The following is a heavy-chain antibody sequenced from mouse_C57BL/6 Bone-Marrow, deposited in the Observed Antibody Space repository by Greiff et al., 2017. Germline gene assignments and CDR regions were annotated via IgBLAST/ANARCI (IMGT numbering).Heavy chain of an antibody. CDR1: GYTFTSYW. J-gene: IGHJ2*01. V-gene: IGHV1-69*01. Sequence: VQLQQPGAELVMPGASVKLSCKASGYTFTSYWMHWVKQRPGQGLEWIGEIDPSDSYTNYNQKFKGQSTLTVDKSSSTAYMQLSSLTAEDSSVYYCAIDWDGVDYWGQGTTLTVSS. CDR3: AIDWDGVDY. CDR2: IDPSDSYT. D-gene: IGHD4-1*01.